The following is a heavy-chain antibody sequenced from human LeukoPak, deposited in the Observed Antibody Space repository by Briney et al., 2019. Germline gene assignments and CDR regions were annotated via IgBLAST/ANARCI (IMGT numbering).Heavy chain of an antibody. Sequence: PSETLSLTCTVSGGSISSYYWSWIRQPPGKGLEWIGYIYYSGSTNYNPSLKSRVTISVDTSKNQFSLKLSSVTAADTAVYYCARGVYVAAAQYSYWGQGTLVTVSS. V-gene: IGHV4-59*01. D-gene: IGHD6-13*01. CDR1: GGSISSYY. CDR3: ARGVYVAAAQYSY. CDR2: IYYSGST. J-gene: IGHJ4*02.